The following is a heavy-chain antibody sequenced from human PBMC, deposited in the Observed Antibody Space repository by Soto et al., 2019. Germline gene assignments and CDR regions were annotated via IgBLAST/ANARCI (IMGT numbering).Heavy chain of an antibody. D-gene: IGHD1-26*01. Sequence: SETLSLTCTVSGGSISSYYWSWIRQPPCNALEWIGYIYYSVSTNYNPSLSIRITISVEPAKKQFSLKLSSLTDADTAVYSCPTSARDGSSGSYDLNWFAPWGQGTRVTVSS. CDR2: IYYSVST. J-gene: IGHJ5*02. CDR3: PTSARDGSSGSYDLNWFAP. V-gene: IGHV4-59*01. CDR1: GGSISSYY.